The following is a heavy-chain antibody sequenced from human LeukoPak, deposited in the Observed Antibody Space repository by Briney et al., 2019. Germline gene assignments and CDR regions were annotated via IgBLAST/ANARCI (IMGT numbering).Heavy chain of an antibody. CDR3: ARYRRNNDFYLDD. Sequence: PSEPLSLTCTVSGGSISGYYWSWIRQPPGKGLEWIGCIYYSGSTNYNPSLKSRVTMSIDTSKNQFSLKMSSLTAADTAVYYCARYRRNNDFYLDDWGQGTLVTVSS. CDR2: IYYSGST. V-gene: IGHV4-59*01. J-gene: IGHJ4*02. CDR1: GGSISGYY. D-gene: IGHD3/OR15-3a*01.